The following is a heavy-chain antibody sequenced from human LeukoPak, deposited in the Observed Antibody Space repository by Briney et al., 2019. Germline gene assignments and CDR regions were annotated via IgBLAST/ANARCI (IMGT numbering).Heavy chain of an antibody. J-gene: IGHJ4*02. Sequence: GGSLRLSCAASGFTVSSNYMSWVRQAPGKGLEWVSIIYSGGSTYYADSVKGRFSISRDNAKNTLYLQMNSLRVEDTAVYYCARGRPHGNDYWGQGTLVTVSS. V-gene: IGHV3-53*01. CDR3: ARGRPHGNDY. D-gene: IGHD4-23*01. CDR1: GFTVSSNY. CDR2: IYSGGST.